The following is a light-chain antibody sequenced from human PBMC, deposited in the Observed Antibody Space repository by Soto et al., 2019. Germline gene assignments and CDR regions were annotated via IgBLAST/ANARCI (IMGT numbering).Light chain of an antibody. J-gene: IGKJ5*01. V-gene: IGKV3-11*01. Sequence: EVVLTQSPATLSLYPWEGATLSCRASQSVTIYLAWYQKKSGQPPRLLIYDVSKRATGIPARFSGSGSGTDFNLNIASLEPEDSAFYFCQQRSNWPPTFGQGTRLEIK. CDR1: QSVTIY. CDR3: QQRSNWPPT. CDR2: DVS.